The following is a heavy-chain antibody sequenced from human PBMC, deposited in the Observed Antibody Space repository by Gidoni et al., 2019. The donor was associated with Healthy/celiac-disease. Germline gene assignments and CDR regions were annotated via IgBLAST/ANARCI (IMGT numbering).Heavy chain of an antibody. CDR3: ARDIGYYYSDY. CDR1: GFTVSRNY. D-gene: IGHD3-22*01. V-gene: IGHV3-53*01. Sequence: EVQLVESGGGLIQPGGSLRRSWAASGFTVSRNYMSWVRQAPGKGLEWVSVIYSGGSTYYADSVKGRFTISRDNSKNTLYLQMNSLRAEDTAVYYCARDIGYYYSDYWGQGTLVTVSS. J-gene: IGHJ4*02. CDR2: IYSGGST.